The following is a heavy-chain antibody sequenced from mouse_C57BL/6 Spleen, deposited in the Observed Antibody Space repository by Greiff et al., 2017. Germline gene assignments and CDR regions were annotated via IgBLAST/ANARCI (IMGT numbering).Heavy chain of an antibody. CDR2: ISYDGSN. V-gene: IGHV3-6*01. CDR1: GYSITSGYY. Sequence: EVQLQESGPGLVKPSQSLSLTCSVTGYSITSGYYWNWIRQFPGNKLEWVGYISYDGSNNYNPSLKNRISITRDTSKNQFFLKLNSVTTEDTATYYCASDGLHVGFAYWGQGTLVTVSA. CDR3: ASDGLHVGFAY. J-gene: IGHJ3*01.